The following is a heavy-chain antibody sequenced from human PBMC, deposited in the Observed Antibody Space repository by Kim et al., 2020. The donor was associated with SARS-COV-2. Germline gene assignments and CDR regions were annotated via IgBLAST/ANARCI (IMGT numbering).Heavy chain of an antibody. J-gene: IGHJ4*02. V-gene: IGHV1-18*01. Sequence: YAQTVQGRVTMTTGTSTNTAYMELWGLSSDDTAMYYCARGAYGDVSFDYWGQGTLVTVSS. D-gene: IGHD4-17*01. CDR3: ARGAYGDVSFDY.